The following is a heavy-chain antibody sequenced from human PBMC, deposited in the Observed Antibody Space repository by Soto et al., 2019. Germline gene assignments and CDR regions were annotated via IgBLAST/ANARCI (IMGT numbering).Heavy chain of an antibody. Sequence: SETLSLTCTVSGGSISSSSYYWGWIRQPPGKGLEWIGSIYYSGSTYYNPSLKSRVTISVDTSKNQFSLKLSSVTAADTAVYYCARQSREAAGTGDYWGQGTLVTVSS. V-gene: IGHV4-39*01. CDR3: ARQSREAAGTGDY. CDR1: GGSISSSSYY. D-gene: IGHD6-13*01. CDR2: IYYSGST. J-gene: IGHJ4*02.